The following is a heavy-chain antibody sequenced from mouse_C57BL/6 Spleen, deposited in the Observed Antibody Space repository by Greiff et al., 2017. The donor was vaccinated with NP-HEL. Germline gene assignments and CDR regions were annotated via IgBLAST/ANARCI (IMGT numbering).Heavy chain of an antibody. CDR1: GFTFSDYG. CDR2: ISSGSSTN. CDR3: ARAYYYRSSRGYAMDY. V-gene: IGHV5-17*01. J-gene: IGHJ4*01. D-gene: IGHD1-1*01. Sequence: EVQGVESGGGLVKPGGSLKLSCAASGFTFSDYGMHWVRQAPEKGLEWVAYISSGSSTNYYADTVKGRFTISRDNAKNTLFLQMTSLRSEDTAMYYCARAYYYRSSRGYAMDYWGQGTSVTVSS.